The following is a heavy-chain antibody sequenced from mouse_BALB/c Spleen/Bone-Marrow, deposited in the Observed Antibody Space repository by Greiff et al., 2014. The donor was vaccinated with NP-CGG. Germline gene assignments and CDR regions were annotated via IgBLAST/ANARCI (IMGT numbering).Heavy chain of an antibody. D-gene: IGHD3-3*01. CDR1: GFNIKDTY. CDR3: AISARGNYDAIDY. V-gene: IGHV14-3*02. CDR2: IDPANGNT. Sequence: EVQLVESGAELVKPGASVKLSCTASGFNIKDTYMHWVKQRPEQGLEWIGRIDPANGNTKYDPKFQGKATITTDTSSNTAYLQFSSLTSENTAVYDCAISARGNYDAIDYWGQGTSVTVSS. J-gene: IGHJ4*01.